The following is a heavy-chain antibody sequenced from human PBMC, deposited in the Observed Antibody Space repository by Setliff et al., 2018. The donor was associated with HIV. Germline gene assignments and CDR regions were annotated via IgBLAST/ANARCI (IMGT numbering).Heavy chain of an antibody. CDR2: IYYSGST. Sequence: PSETLSLTCTVSGGSISSGSYYWGWIRQPPGKGLEWIGSIYYSGSTNYNPSLKIRVTISVDTSKNQFSLKLSSVIAADTAVYYCARIFGDQGYYYGMDVWGQGTKVTGS. CDR1: GGSISSGSYY. J-gene: IGHJ6*02. V-gene: IGHV4-39*07. CDR3: ARIFGDQGYYYGMDV. D-gene: IGHD3-3*01.